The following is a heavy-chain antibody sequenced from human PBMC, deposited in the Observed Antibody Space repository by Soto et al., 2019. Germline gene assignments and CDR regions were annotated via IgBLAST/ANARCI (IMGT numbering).Heavy chain of an antibody. D-gene: IGHD6-19*01. CDR3: AKDASLSGWSGSDY. V-gene: IGHV3-9*01. CDR2: ISWNSGSI. J-gene: IGHJ4*02. Sequence: EVQLVESGGGLVQPGRSLRLSCAASGFTFDDYAMHWVRQAPGKGLEWVSGISWNSGSIGYADSVKGRFTISRDNAKNSVVRLMNSMRAQDTALYYFAKDASLSGWSGSDYWGQGTLVTVSS. CDR1: GFTFDDYA.